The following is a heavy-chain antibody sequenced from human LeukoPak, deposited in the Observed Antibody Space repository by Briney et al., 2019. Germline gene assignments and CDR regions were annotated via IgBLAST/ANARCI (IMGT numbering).Heavy chain of an antibody. CDR3: ARDLTERYSGTLRGLGY. CDR1: GYTFTGYY. V-gene: IGHV1-2*02. J-gene: IGHJ4*02. D-gene: IGHD1-26*01. Sequence: RASVKVSCKASGYTFTGYYMHWVRQAPGQGLEWMGWINPNSGGTNYAQKFQGRVTMTRDTSISTAYMELSRLRSDGTAVYYCARDLTERYSGTLRGLGYWGQGTLVTVSS. CDR2: INPNSGGT.